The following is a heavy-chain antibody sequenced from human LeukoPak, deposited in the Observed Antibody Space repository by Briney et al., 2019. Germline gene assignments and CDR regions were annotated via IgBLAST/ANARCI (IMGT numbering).Heavy chain of an antibody. CDR2: ISAYNGNT. V-gene: IGHV1-18*01. J-gene: IGHJ3*02. CDR1: GGTFSSYA. CDR3: ARAETAVDAFDI. D-gene: IGHD6-19*01. Sequence: ASVKVSCKVSGGTFSSYAIGWVRQAPGQGLEWMGWISAYNGNTNYAQKLQGRVTMTTDTSTSTAYMELRSLRSDDTAVYYCARAETAVDAFDIWGQGTMVTVSS.